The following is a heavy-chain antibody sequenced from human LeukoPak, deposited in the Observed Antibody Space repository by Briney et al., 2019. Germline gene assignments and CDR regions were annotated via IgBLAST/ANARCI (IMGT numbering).Heavy chain of an antibody. D-gene: IGHD1-26*01. J-gene: IGHJ4*02. CDR1: GGSISSYY. Sequence: SETLSLTCTVSGGSISSYYWSRIRQPPGKGLEWIGYIYYSGSTNYNPSLKSRVTISVDTSKNQFSLKLSSVTAADTAVYYCARHGGVSGSYRYWGQGTLVTVSS. V-gene: IGHV4-59*08. CDR2: IYYSGST. CDR3: ARHGGVSGSYRY.